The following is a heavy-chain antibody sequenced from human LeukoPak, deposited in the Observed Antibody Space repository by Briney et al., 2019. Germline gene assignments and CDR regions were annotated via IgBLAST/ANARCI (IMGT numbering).Heavy chain of an antibody. D-gene: IGHD2-2*01. CDR3: ARDSYYCSSTSCVWFDP. Sequence: GGSLRLSCAASGFTFDDYGMSWVRQAPGKGLEWVANIKQDGSEKYYVDSVKGRFTISRDNAKNSLYLQMNSLRAEDTAVYYCARDSYYCSSTSCVWFDPWGQGTLVTVSS. CDR1: GFTFDDYG. J-gene: IGHJ5*02. V-gene: IGHV3-7*01. CDR2: IKQDGSEK.